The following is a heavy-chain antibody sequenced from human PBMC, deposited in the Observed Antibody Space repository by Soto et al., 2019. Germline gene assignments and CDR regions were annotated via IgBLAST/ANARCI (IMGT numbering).Heavy chain of an antibody. CDR2: IYYNGST. Sequence: KPSETLSLTCTVSGGSISGYFWSWIRQPPGKGLEWIGYIYYNGSTNYNPSLKSRVTISVDTSKNQFSLKLTSVTAADTAVYYCAVRGYSYGFNWFDPWGEGTLVTVSS. J-gene: IGHJ5*02. D-gene: IGHD5-18*01. CDR1: GGSISGYF. CDR3: AVRGYSYGFNWFDP. V-gene: IGHV4-59*01.